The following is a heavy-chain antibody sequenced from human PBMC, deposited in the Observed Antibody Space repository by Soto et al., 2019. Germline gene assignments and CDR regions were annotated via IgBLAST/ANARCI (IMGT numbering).Heavy chain of an antibody. CDR3: ASGGSAGY. V-gene: IGHV3-53*04. D-gene: IGHD3-16*01. CDR2: IYSGGDT. Sequence: EVQLVESGGGLVQPGGTLRLSCAASGITVSSSYMSWVRQAPGKGLEWVSVIYSGGDTNYADSVKGRFTISRHSSKNTLYRQMNSLRSEDTAVYYCASGGSAGYWGQGTLVTVSS. J-gene: IGHJ4*02. CDR1: GITVSSSY.